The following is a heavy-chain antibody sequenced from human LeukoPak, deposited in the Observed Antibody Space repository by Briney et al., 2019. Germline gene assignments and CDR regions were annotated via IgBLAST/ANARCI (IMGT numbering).Heavy chain of an antibody. CDR2: IYASGST. CDR3: ARDRPGFSSGWQDY. D-gene: IGHD6-19*01. CDR1: GGSISSNY. J-gene: IGHJ4*02. V-gene: IGHV4-4*07. Sequence: SETLSLTCTVSGGSISSNYWSWIRQPAGKGLEWIGRIYASGSTNYNPSLKSRVTMSVDTSKNQFSLKLTSVTAADTAVYYCARDRPGFSSGWQDYWGQGTLVTVSS.